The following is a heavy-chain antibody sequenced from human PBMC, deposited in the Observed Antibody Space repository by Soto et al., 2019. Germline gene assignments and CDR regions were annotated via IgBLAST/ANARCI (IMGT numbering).Heavy chain of an antibody. V-gene: IGHV4-39*01. J-gene: IGHJ4*02. D-gene: IGHD4-17*01. CDR1: GGSISSSSYY. Sequence: SETLSLTCTVSGGSISSSSYYWGWIRQPPGKGLEWIGSIYYSGSTYYNPSLKSRVTISVDTSKNQFSLKLSSVTAADTAVYYCARSDTGTDYGDFFDYWGQGTLVTV. CDR3: ARSDTGTDYGDFFDY. CDR2: IYYSGST.